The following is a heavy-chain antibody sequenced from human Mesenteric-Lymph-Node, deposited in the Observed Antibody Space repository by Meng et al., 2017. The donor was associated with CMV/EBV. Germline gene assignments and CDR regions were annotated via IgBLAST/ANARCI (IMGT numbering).Heavy chain of an antibody. CDR3: AKDIDLTQYYFDY. V-gene: IGHV3-30*02. Sequence: GESLKISCAASGFIFSDNGMHWLRQAPGKGLDWVAFIRFDETDGYYADSVRGRFTISRDNSRSTLYLQMNSLRVEDTAVYYCAKDIDLTQYYFDYWGQGTLVTVSS. J-gene: IGHJ4*02. CDR1: GFIFSDNG. D-gene: IGHD3/OR15-3a*01. CDR2: IRFDETDG.